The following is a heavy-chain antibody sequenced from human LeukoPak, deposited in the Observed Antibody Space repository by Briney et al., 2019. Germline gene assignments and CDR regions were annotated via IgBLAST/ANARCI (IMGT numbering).Heavy chain of an antibody. V-gene: IGHV3-30*04. J-gene: IGHJ5*02. D-gene: IGHD2-2*01. Sequence: GGSLRLSCAASGFTFSSYAMRWVRQAPGKGLEWVAVISYDGSNKYYADSVKGRFTISRDNSKNTLYLQMNSLRAEDTAVYYCARALSTSNWFDPWGQGTLVTVSS. CDR1: GFTFSSYA. CDR2: ISYDGSNK. CDR3: ARALSTSNWFDP.